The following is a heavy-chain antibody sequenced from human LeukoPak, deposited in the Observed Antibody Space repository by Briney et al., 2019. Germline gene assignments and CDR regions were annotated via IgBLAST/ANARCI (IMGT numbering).Heavy chain of an antibody. CDR1: GFTYSTYG. CDR3: AKARASTDDYYYYGMDV. CDR2: ISYDGSNK. D-gene: IGHD1-26*01. Sequence: GGSLRPSCAASGFTYSTYGMHWVRQAPGKGLEWVALISYDGSNKYYADSVKGRFTISRDNSKNTLYLQMNSLRAEDTAVYYCAKARASTDDYYYYGMDVWGQGTTVTFSS. J-gene: IGHJ6*02. V-gene: IGHV3-30*18.